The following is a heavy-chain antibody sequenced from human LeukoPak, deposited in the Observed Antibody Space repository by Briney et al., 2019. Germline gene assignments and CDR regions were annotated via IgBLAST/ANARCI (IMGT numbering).Heavy chain of an antibody. D-gene: IGHD4-23*01. CDR1: GFTFSSYG. CDR3: ARGLRWSKIDY. CDR2: IWYDGSNK. Sequence: GGSLRLSCAASGFTFSSYGMHWVRQAPGKGLEWVAVIWYDGSNKYYADSVKGRFTISRDNSKNTLYLQMNSLRAEDTAVYYCARGLRWSKIDYWGQGTLVTASS. V-gene: IGHV3-33*01. J-gene: IGHJ4*02.